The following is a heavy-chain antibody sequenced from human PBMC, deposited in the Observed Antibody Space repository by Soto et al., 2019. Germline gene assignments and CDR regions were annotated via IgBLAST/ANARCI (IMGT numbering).Heavy chain of an antibody. Sequence: QVQLVQSGAEVKKPGASVTVSCKASGYTFPNYVINWVRQATGQGLEWMGWMNPKSGNTGYAQKFQGTVTMTRNTSIGTAYMALRRLRSDDTAVYYCASVMAGGHSDYWGQGTLVTVSS. CDR3: ASVMAGGHSDY. CDR2: MNPKSGNT. D-gene: IGHD2-15*01. J-gene: IGHJ4*02. V-gene: IGHV1-8*01. CDR1: GYTFPNYV.